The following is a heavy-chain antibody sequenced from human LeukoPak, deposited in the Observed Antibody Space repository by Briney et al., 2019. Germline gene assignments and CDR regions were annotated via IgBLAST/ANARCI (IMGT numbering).Heavy chain of an antibody. CDR2: ISYDGSNK. CDR1: GFTFSSYA. J-gene: IGHJ3*02. D-gene: IGHD6-13*01. V-gene: IGHV3-30-3*01. CDR3: ARDLSSSWSSGAFDI. Sequence: PGGSLRLSCAASGFTFSSYAMHWVRQAPGKGLEWVAVISYDGSNKYYADSVKGRFTISRDNSKNTLYLQMNSLRAEDTAVYYCARDLSSSWSSGAFDIWGQGTMVTVPS.